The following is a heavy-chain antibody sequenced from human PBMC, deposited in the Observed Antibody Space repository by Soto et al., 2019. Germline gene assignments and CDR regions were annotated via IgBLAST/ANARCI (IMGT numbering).Heavy chain of an antibody. Sequence: HPGGSLRLSCAASGFTFNTYSMNWVRQAPGKGLEWLSYISSSSSSIYYADSVKGRFTISRDNAKNSLYLQMNSLRAEDTAKYYCARVMSISWYFDLWGRGTLVTVSS. V-gene: IGHV3-48*01. CDR3: ARVMSISWYFDL. CDR2: ISSSSSSI. J-gene: IGHJ2*01. D-gene: IGHD5-12*01. CDR1: GFTFNTYS.